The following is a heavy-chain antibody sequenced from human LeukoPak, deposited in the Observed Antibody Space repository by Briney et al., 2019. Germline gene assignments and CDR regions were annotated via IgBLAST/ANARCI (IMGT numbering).Heavy chain of an antibody. CDR3: ARAGWYRFDY. J-gene: IGHJ4*02. CDR1: GFTFSSYW. Sequence: PGGSLRLSCAPSGFTFSSYWMHWVRQAPGKGLVWVSRINSDGTTTNYADSVKGRFTISRDNAKNTLYLQMNSLSAEDTAVYYCARAGWYRFDYWGQGTLVTVSS. D-gene: IGHD6-19*01. CDR2: INSDGTTT. V-gene: IGHV3-74*01.